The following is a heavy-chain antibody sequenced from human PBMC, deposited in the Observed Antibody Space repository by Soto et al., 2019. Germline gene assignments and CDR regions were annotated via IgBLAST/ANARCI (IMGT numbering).Heavy chain of an antibody. J-gene: IGHJ6*02. V-gene: IGHV4-4*07. CDR3: ARGGQTAAAVPQMKKANYYGMDV. CDR1: GGSISSYY. Sequence: QVQLQESGPGLVKPSETLSLTCTVSGGSISSYYWSWIRQPAGKGLEWIGRIYTSGSTNYNPSLKSRVTMSVDTSKNQFSLKLSSVTAADTAVYYCARGGQTAAAVPQMKKANYYGMDVWGQGTTVTVSS. D-gene: IGHD6-13*01. CDR2: IYTSGST.